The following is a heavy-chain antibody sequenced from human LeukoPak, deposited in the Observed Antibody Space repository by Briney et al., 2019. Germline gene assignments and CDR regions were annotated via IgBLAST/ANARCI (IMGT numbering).Heavy chain of an antibody. CDR3: AKERDYRGAFDY. Sequence: GGSLRLSCAASGFTFSSYAMSWVRQAPGKGLEWVSAIGATGGSTNYADSVKGRFTISRDNSKNTLYLQMNSLRAEDTAVYYCAKERDYRGAFDYWGQGTLVTVSS. J-gene: IGHJ4*02. CDR1: GFTFSSYA. D-gene: IGHD4-11*01. V-gene: IGHV3-23*01. CDR2: IGATGGST.